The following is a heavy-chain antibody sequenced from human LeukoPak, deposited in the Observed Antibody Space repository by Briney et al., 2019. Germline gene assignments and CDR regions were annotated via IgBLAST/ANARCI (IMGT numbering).Heavy chain of an antibody. J-gene: IGHJ4*02. Sequence: GESLRLSCAASGFSVNSNYMSWVRQAPGKGLEWVSILYSGGATYHADSVKGRFTISRDISKNTVYLQMNSLRLEDTAVYYCARSGYETLLSIDYWGQGTLVTVSS. CDR2: LYSGGAT. CDR1: GFSVNSNY. CDR3: ARSGYETLLSIDY. D-gene: IGHD5-12*01. V-gene: IGHV3-66*02.